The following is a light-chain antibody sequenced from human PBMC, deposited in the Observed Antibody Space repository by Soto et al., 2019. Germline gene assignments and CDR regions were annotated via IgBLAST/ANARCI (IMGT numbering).Light chain of an antibody. CDR2: GAS. CDR3: QQHYKLPPGRT. CDR1: QRVSSSY. J-gene: IGKJ4*02. Sequence: PGVRATLSCRASQRVSSSYLTWYKPKPGQAHRLLIYGASTRATSIPARFSGSGYGTDFTLTISSLQPEDFAVYYCQQHYKLPPGRTFGGGTKVDLK. V-gene: IGKV3D-7*01.